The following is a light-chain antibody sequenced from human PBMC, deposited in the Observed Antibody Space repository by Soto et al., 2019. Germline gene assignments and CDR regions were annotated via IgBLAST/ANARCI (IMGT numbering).Light chain of an antibody. J-gene: IGLJ1*01. V-gene: IGLV2-14*03. Sequence: QSVLNQPASVSGSPGQSITISCTGTSSDVGSYNYVSWYQQHPGKAPKLMIYDVSNRPSGVSNRFSGSKSGNTASLTISGLQAEDEADYYCNSYTGSSTPYVFGTGTKVT. CDR2: DVS. CDR1: SSDVGSYNY. CDR3: NSYTGSSTPYV.